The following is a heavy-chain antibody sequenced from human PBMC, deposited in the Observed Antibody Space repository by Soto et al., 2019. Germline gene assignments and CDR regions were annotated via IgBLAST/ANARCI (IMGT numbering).Heavy chain of an antibody. J-gene: IGHJ4*02. CDR1: GFTFSDSA. Sequence: GGSLRLSCEASGFTFSDSAMSWVRQAPGKGLEWVSSISKTSSNIYYADSVKGRFTVSRDNAERSLFLHMNSLRAEDTAVYFCARDLGELYAIWGQGTLVTVYS. CDR2: ISKTSSNI. CDR3: ARDLGELYAI. D-gene: IGHD2-8*01. V-gene: IGHV3-21*01.